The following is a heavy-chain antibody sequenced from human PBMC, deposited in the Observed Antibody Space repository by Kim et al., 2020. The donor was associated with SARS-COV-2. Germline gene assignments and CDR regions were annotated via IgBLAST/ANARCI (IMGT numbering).Heavy chain of an antibody. V-gene: IGHV3-48*02. CDR3: ARDRSPAYYYDSSGYSDAFDI. D-gene: IGHD3-22*01. CDR1: GFTFSSYS. CDR2: ISSSSSTI. Sequence: GGSLRLSCAASGFTFSSYSMNWVRQAPGKGLEWVSFISSSSSTIYYADSVKGRFTISRDNAKNSLYMQMNSLRDDDTAVYYCARDRSPAYYYDSSGYSDAFDIWGQGTMVTVSS. J-gene: IGHJ3*02.